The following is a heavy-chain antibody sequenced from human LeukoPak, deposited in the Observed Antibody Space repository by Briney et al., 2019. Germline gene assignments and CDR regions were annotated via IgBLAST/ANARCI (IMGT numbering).Heavy chain of an antibody. J-gene: IGHJ4*02. V-gene: IGHV1-2*02. CDR1: GYTFTGYY. D-gene: IGHD1-26*01. CDR2: INPNSGGT. Sequence: ASVQVSCKASGYTFTGYYMHWVRQAPGQGLEWMGWINPNSGGTNYAQKFQGRVTMTRDTSISTAYMELSRLRSDDTAVYYCARGRAVGATTMGDYWGQGTLVTVSS. CDR3: ARGRAVGATTMGDY.